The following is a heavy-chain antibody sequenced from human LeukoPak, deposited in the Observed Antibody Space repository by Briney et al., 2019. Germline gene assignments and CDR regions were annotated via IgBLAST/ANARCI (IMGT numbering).Heavy chain of an antibody. J-gene: IGHJ4*01. CDR1: GFPYSKFR. V-gene: IGHV3-74*01. Sequence: GGSLTLPCAVSGFPYSKFRKLWLRHATGKGLVWVSRIDSHGGNRNYGDSVKGQFTISRDSAKNTLDLRMKRLRAEDTAVYYCARDYGGLGDYWGQGILGSVSS. CDR3: ARDYGGLGDY. D-gene: IGHD3-16*01. CDR2: IDSHGGNR.